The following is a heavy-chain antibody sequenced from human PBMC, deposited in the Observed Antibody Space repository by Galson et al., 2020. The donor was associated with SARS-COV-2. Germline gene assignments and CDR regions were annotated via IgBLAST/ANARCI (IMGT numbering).Heavy chain of an antibody. D-gene: IGHD1-26*01. J-gene: IGHJ4*02. CDR2: ISYDGST. CDR1: ICSMTGHY. CDR3: AKLAEGRRSAEDY. Sequence: ETSETLSLTCAVSICSMTGHYWSWIRQAPGKGLEWIGYISYDGSTTYNPSLKSRVTLSIDTSKNQFSLRLTSVTAADTALYYCAKLAEGRRSAEDYWGQGTRVTVSS. V-gene: IGHV4-59*08.